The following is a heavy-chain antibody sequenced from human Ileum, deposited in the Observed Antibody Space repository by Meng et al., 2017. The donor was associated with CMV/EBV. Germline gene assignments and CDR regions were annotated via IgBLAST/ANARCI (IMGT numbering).Heavy chain of an antibody. Sequence: QVQLVQSGAEVKKPGXSVKVSCKASGYTFTGYYMHWVRQAPGQGLEWMGWINPKSGGTNYAQKFQGRVTMTRDTSISTAYMELSRLRSDDTAVYYCAREDSSGYYGIDYWGQGTLVTVSS. CDR2: INPKSGGT. V-gene: IGHV1-2*02. CDR1: GYTFTGYY. CDR3: AREDSSGYYGIDY. D-gene: IGHD3-22*01. J-gene: IGHJ4*02.